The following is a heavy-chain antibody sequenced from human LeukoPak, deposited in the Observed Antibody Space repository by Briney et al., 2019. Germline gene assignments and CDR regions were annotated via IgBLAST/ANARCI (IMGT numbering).Heavy chain of an antibody. D-gene: IGHD3-16*01. J-gene: IGHJ4*02. CDR3: SMTISPGDNY. CDR2: IKSKTDGGTI. V-gene: IGHV3-15*01. Sequence: GGSLRLSCAASGFTLSNAWMSWVRQVPGKGLEWVGRIKSKTDGGTIDYAAPVKGRFTISRDDSKNTLDLQMNSLKIEDTAVYYCSMTISPGDNYWGQGTLVTVSS. CDR1: GFTLSNAW.